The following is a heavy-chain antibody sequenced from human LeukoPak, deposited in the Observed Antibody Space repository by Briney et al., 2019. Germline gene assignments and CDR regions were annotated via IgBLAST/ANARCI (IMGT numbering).Heavy chain of an antibody. Sequence: ASVKVSCKASGYIFTSYAMHWVRQAPGQRLEWMGWINAGNGNTKNSQKFQGRVTITRDTSASTVYMGQSSLRSEDTAVYYCARDIDRVFNWFDPWGQGTLVTVSS. CDR3: ARDIDRVFNWFDP. CDR1: GYIFTSYA. V-gene: IGHV1-3*01. J-gene: IGHJ5*02. D-gene: IGHD6-13*01. CDR2: INAGNGNT.